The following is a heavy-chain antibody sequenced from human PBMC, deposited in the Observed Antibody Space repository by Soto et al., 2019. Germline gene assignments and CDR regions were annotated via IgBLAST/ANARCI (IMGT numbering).Heavy chain of an antibody. D-gene: IGHD1-1*01. CDR2: IYTSGST. J-gene: IGHJ4*02. CDR3: ARHRNWKVDY. V-gene: IGHV4-4*07. CDR1: GGSISSYY. Sequence: SETLSLTCTVSGGSISSYYWSWIRQPAGKGLEWIGRIYTSGSTNYNPSLKSRVAVSVDTSKNQFSLKVTSVTAADTAVYYCARHRNWKVDYWGQGTLVTVSS.